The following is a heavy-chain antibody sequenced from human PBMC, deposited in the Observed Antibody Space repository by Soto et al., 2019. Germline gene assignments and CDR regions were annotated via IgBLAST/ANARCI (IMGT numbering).Heavy chain of an antibody. V-gene: IGHV3-53*01. CDR1: GLTISGKNY. J-gene: IGHJ3*01. CDR2: LYDVDGS. CDR3: ATWHEREHAFDV. D-gene: IGHD1-1*01. Sequence: DVQLVESGGRLIQPGESLRLSCAAFGLTISGKNYVAWVRQAPGKVLEWVTALYDVDGSFYADSVTGRFTTSSDSSKTPVYLQMNDLRPDHTAVYYCATWHEREHAFDVWGQGTTFTISS.